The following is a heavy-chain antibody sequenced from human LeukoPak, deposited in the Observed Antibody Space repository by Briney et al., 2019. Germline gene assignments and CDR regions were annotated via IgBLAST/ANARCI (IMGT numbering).Heavy chain of an antibody. CDR2: ISYDGSNK. J-gene: IGHJ4*02. CDR1: GFTFSSYA. CDR3: ASAMIVVVPDY. V-gene: IGHV3-30*01. Sequence: GGSLRLSCAASGFTFSSYAMHWGRQAPGKGLEWVAVISYDGSNKYYADSVKGRFTISRDNSKNTLYLQMNSLSAEDTAVYYCASAMIVVVPDYWGQGTLVTVSS. D-gene: IGHD3-22*01.